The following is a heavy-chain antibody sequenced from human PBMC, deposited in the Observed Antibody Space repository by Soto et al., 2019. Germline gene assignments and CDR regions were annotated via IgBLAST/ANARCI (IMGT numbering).Heavy chain of an antibody. CDR3: ARRAETNGWNGFGADKYYFDF. CDR1: GYTFTSYD. V-gene: IGHV1-8*01. D-gene: IGHD1-1*01. J-gene: IGHJ4*02. Sequence: ASVKVSCKASGYTFTSYDIYWVRQATGQGLEWMGWLNPNTGDSAYAQKFQGRISVTSDTSINTVHMELSSLRSEDTAVYYCARRAETNGWNGFGADKYYFDFWGQGTMVTVYS. CDR2: LNPNTGDS.